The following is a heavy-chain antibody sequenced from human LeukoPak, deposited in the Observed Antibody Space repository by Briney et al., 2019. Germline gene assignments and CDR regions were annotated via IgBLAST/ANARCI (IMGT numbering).Heavy chain of an antibody. V-gene: IGHV1-2*04. D-gene: IGHD4-11*01. CDR3: ARARTDYTFDY. CDR1: GYTITGYY. Sequence: GASVKVFCKASGYTITGYYMHWVRQAPGQGLEWMGRINPNSGGTNSAQKFQGWVTMTRDTSISTAYMELSRLRSDDTAVYYCARARTDYTFDYWGQGTLVTVSS. CDR2: INPNSGGT. J-gene: IGHJ4*02.